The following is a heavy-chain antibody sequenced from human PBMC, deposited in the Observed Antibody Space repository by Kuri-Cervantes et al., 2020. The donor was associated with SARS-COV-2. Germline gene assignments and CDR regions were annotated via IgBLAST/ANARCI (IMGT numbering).Heavy chain of an antibody. CDR3: ARGASFMGSCRSINCYPIDP. V-gene: IGHV1-69*13. D-gene: IGHD2-2*01. CDR1: GGTFSSYA. Sequence: SVKVSCKASGGTFSSYAISWVRQAPGQGLEWMGGIIPIFGTANYAQKFQGRVTITADESTSTAYMELSSLRSEDTAVYYCARGASFMGSCRSINCYPIDPWGRGTLVTVSS. CDR2: IIPIFGTA. J-gene: IGHJ5*02.